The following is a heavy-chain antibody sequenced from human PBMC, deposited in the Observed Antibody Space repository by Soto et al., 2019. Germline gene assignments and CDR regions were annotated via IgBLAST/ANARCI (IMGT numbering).Heavy chain of an antibody. CDR1: GFTFSTYW. CDR3: ARDRGPPRYLYYGMDV. CDR2: IKQDGSGE. J-gene: IGHJ6*02. V-gene: IGHV3-7*01. D-gene: IGHD3-10*01. Sequence: VGSLRLSCAASGFTFSTYWMSWVRQAPGKGLEWVGNIKQDGSGENYVDSVKGRFTISRDNANHSLYLQMNSLRAEDTAVYYCARDRGPPRYLYYGMDVWGQGTTVTVSS.